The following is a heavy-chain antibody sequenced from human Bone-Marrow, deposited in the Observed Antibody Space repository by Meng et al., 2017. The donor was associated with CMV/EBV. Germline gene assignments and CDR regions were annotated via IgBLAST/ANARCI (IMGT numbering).Heavy chain of an antibody. CDR1: GFTFSSYN. CDR3: ARDGEQLDPHYYYYGMDV. J-gene: IGHJ6*02. Sequence: GGSLRLSCAASGFTFSSYNMNWVRQAPGKGLEWVSYISSSSSAIYYADSVKGRFTISRDNAKNSLYLQMNSLRAEDTAVYYCARDGEQLDPHYYYYGMDVWGQGTTVTVSS. D-gene: IGHD6-6*01. V-gene: IGHV3-48*04. CDR2: ISSSSSAI.